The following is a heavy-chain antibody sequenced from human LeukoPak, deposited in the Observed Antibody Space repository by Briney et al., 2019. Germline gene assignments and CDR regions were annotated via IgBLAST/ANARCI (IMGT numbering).Heavy chain of an antibody. D-gene: IGHD2-8*01. CDR1: GFMFNTYG. V-gene: IGHV3-30*19. CDR3: ARVYLERLTAGYFDH. CDR2: ISDDGRHN. J-gene: IGHJ4*02. Sequence: PGGSLRLSCAASGFMFNTYGMHWVRQAPGKGLEWVAVISDDGRHNYYADSVKGRFTISRDNSKSTLYLQMNSLRDDDSAAYFCARVYLERLTAGYFDHWGQGTQVTVSP.